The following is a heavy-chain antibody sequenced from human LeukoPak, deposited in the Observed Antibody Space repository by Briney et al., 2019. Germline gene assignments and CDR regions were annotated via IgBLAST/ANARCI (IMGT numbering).Heavy chain of an antibody. Sequence: GESLKTSCKGSGYSFTSYWISWVRQMPGKGLEWMGRIDPSDSYTNYSPSFQGHATISADKSTSTAYLQWSSLKASDTAMYYCARHDGYNPLNSWGQGTLVTVSS. J-gene: IGHJ4*02. V-gene: IGHV5-10-1*01. CDR2: IDPSDSYT. CDR1: GYSFTSYW. CDR3: ARHDGYNPLNS. D-gene: IGHD5-24*01.